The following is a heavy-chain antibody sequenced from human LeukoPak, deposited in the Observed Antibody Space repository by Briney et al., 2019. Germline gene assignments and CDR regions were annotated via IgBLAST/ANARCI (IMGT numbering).Heavy chain of an antibody. V-gene: IGHV4-39*01. J-gene: IGHJ4*02. D-gene: IGHD6-13*01. CDR1: GGSISSSRYY. CDR3: ARQGRSWYEIDY. CDR2: IYYSGTT. Sequence: SETLSLTCTASGGSISSSRYYWGWIRQPPGKGLEWIGSIYYSGTTYYNPSLKSRVTISVDTSKNQFSLNLSSVTAADTAVYYCARQGRSWYEIDYWGQGTLVTVSS.